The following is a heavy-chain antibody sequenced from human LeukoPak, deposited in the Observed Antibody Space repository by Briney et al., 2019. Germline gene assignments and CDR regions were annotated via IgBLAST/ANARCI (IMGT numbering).Heavy chain of an antibody. D-gene: IGHD4-17*01. Sequence: PSETLSLTCAVYGGSFSGYYWSWIRQPPGKGLEWIGEINHSGSTNYNPSLKSRVTISVDTSKNQFSLKLSSVTAADTAVYYCARGTLTTVTTVWFDPWGQGTLVTVSS. CDR2: INHSGST. CDR3: ARGTLTTVTTVWFDP. J-gene: IGHJ5*02. CDR1: GGSFSGYY. V-gene: IGHV4-34*01.